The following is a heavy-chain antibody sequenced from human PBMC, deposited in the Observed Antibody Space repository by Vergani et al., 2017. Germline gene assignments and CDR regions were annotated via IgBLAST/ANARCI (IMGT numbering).Heavy chain of an antibody. CDR3: ARVDPGGIYGDYMCY. V-gene: IGHV3-48*03. D-gene: IGHD4-17*01. Sequence: EVQLVESGGGLVQPGGSLRLSCAASGFTFSSYEMNWVRQAPGKGLEWVSYISSSGSTIYYADSVKGRFTISRDNAKNSLYRQMNSRRAEDTAVYYCARVDPGGIYGDYMCYWGQGTLVTVSS. J-gene: IGHJ4*02. CDR2: ISSSGSTI. CDR1: GFTFSSYE.